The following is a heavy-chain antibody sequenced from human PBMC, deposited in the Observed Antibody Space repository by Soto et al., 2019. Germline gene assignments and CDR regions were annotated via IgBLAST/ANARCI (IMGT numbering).Heavy chain of an antibody. Sequence: GESLKISCKGSGYSFARYWIAWVRQMPGKGLEWMGIIHPDDSDTKYSPSFQGQVTISADKSISTAYLQWSSLKASDTAMYYCARTPAPKSLRYFDWSTLHGMDVWGQGTTVTVSS. J-gene: IGHJ6*02. CDR1: GYSFARYW. CDR2: IHPDDSDT. D-gene: IGHD3-9*01. CDR3: ARTPAPKSLRYFDWSTLHGMDV. V-gene: IGHV5-51*01.